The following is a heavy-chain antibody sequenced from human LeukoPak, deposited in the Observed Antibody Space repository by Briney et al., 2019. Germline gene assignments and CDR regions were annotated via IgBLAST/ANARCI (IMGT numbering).Heavy chain of an antibody. CDR2: IFYSGST. V-gene: IGHV4-39*07. D-gene: IGHD3-10*01. J-gene: IGHJ6*03. Sequence: KASETLSLTCTVSGGSISTSNYYWGWIRQPPGKGLEWIGNIFYSGSTYYSPSLRSRVTISLDTSRNQFSLKLNSVTAADTAVYYCARARGPKAYYYYMDVWGKGTTVTVSS. CDR1: GGSISTSNYY. CDR3: ARARGPKAYYYYMDV.